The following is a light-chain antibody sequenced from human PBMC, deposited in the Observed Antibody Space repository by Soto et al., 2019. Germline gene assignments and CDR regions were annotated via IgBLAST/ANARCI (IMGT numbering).Light chain of an antibody. CDR1: QSISPF. Sequence: DIQMTQSPSTVSASVGDRVTITCRASQSISPFLAWYQQKPGKAPNVLISEVSTLKSGVPSRFSGSGSGTDFTLTINSLQPEDFATYYCQQSFSTPITFGQGTRLEIK. J-gene: IGKJ5*01. CDR2: EVS. V-gene: IGKV1-5*03. CDR3: QQSFSTPIT.